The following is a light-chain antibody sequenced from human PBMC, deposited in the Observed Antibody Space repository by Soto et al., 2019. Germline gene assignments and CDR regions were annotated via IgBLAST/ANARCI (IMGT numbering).Light chain of an antibody. CDR1: QSVSTRY. J-gene: IGKJ2*01. V-gene: IGKV3-20*01. CDR2: GAS. Sequence: ESMLTQSPGTLSLSPGERATLSCRASQSVSTRYLAWYQQKPGQAPRLLIYGASIGATGIPDRFSGSGSGTDFTLTISRLEPEDFAVYYCHQFGSSPPAFTFGQGTKLEI. CDR3: HQFGSSPPAFT.